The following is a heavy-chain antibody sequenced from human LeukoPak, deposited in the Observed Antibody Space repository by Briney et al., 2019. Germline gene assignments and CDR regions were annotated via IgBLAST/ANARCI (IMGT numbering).Heavy chain of an antibody. V-gene: IGHV6-1*01. CDR3: AREGSYYYGSGSHNYYMDV. D-gene: IGHD3-10*01. CDR1: GDSVSSNSAA. Sequence: SQTLSLTCAISGDSVSSNSAAWNWIRQSPSRGLEWLGRTYYRSKWYNDYAVSVKSRITINPDTSKNQFSLQLNSVTPEDTAVYYCAREGSYYYGSGSHNYYMDVWGKGTTVTVSS. J-gene: IGHJ6*03. CDR2: TYYRSKWYN.